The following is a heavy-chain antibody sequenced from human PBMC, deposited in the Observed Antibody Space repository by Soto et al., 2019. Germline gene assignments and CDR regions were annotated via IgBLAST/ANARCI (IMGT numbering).Heavy chain of an antibody. CDR2: ISGSGGST. V-gene: IGHV3-23*01. CDR3: AKDFIYYYYGMDV. J-gene: IGHJ6*02. CDR1: GFTFSSYA. Sequence: EVQLLESGGGLVQPGGSLRLSCAASGFTFSSYAMSWVRQAPGKGLEWVSAISGSGGSTYYANSVKGRFTISRDNSKNTLYLQMNSLRAEDTAVYYCAKDFIYYYYGMDVWGQGTTVTVSS.